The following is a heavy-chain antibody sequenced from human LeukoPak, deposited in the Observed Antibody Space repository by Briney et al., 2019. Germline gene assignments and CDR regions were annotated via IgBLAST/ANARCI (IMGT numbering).Heavy chain of an antibody. V-gene: IGHV3-48*03. CDR2: ISSGGNTM. D-gene: IGHD6-19*01. CDR3: AKAGYSSEEDYFDY. J-gene: IGHJ4*02. Sequence: GGSLRLSCAASGFSFSGYEMNWVRQAPGKGLEWVSYISSGGNTMYYADSAKGRFTISRDNAKNSLYLQVNSLRAEDTAVYYCAKAGYSSEEDYFDYWGQGTLVTVSS. CDR1: GFSFSGYE.